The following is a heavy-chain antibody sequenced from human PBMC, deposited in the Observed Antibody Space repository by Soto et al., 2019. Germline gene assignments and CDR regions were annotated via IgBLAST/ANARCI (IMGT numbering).Heavy chain of an antibody. Sequence: SETLSLTCAVYGGSFSGYYWSWIRQPPGKGLEWIGEINHSGSTNYNPSLKSRVTISVDTSKNQFSLKLSSVTAADTAVYYCARAISGYPFDYWGQGTLVTVSS. D-gene: IGHD3-22*01. J-gene: IGHJ4*02. CDR1: GGSFSGYY. CDR3: ARAISGYPFDY. CDR2: INHSGST. V-gene: IGHV4-34*01.